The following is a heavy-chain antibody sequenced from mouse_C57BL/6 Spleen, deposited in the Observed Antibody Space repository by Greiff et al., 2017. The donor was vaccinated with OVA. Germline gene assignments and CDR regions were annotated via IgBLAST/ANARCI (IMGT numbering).Heavy chain of an antibody. CDR3: ARRELGSDYGAWFAY. D-gene: IGHD6-1*01. Sequence: QVQLQQSGAELVMPGASVKLSCKASGYTFTSYWMHWVKQRPGQGLEWIGEIDPSDSYTNYNEKFKGKSTLTVDKSSSTAYMQLSSLTSEDSAVDYCARRELGSDYGAWFAYWGKGTLVTVSA. V-gene: IGHV1-69*01. CDR2: IDPSDSYT. J-gene: IGHJ3*01. CDR1: GYTFTSYW.